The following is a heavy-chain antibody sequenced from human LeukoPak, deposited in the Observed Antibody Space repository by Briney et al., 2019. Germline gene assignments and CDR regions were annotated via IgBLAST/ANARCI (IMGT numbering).Heavy chain of an antibody. CDR1: GGSISSYY. CDR2: IYTSGST. D-gene: IGHD4-17*01. CDR3: AREDPQTTVPEGLDV. J-gene: IGHJ6*02. Sequence: SETLSLTCTVSGGSISSYYWSWIRQPAGKGLEWIGRIYTSGSTNYNPSLKSRVTMSVDTSKNQFSLKLSSVTAADTAVYYCAREDPQTTVPEGLDVWGQGTTVTVSS. V-gene: IGHV4-4*07.